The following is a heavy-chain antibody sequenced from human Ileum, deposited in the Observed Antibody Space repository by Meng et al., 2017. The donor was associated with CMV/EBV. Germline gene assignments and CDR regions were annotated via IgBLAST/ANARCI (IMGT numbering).Heavy chain of an antibody. V-gene: IGHV3-23*01. Sequence: GESLKISCAASGLSLSNYAMSWVRQAPGKGLEWVSSISSSGDNTWHADSVKGRFTISRDNSKNLLYLQMSSLRAEDTALYYCAKGLDSGSHYRAFEILGQGTMVTVSS. J-gene: IGHJ3*02. CDR3: AKGLDSGSHYRAFEI. CDR2: ISSSGDNT. D-gene: IGHD3-22*01. CDR1: GLSLSNYA.